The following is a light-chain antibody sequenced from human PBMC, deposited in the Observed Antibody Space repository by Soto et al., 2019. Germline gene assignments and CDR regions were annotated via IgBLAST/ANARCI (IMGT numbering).Light chain of an antibody. J-gene: IGKJ1*01. CDR2: RVF. V-gene: IGKV3-20*01. CDR1: QSASSQY. Sequence: VLTQSPDTLSLSPGERATLSCRASQSASSQYLSWYQQRASQPPRLLIYRVFIRANGIPDRFSGSGSGSDFTLTISRLEPEDFAVYYCQDFAYPPWTFGQGTKVEI. CDR3: QDFAYPPWT.